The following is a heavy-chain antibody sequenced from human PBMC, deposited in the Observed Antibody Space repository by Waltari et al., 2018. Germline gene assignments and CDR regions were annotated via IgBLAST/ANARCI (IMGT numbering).Heavy chain of an antibody. Sequence: VQLVQSGAEVTTPGASVKVSCKASGYSFTSFAIYWVRQAAGHGLEWMGWMNPDSGNTGYAEKFQGRVTMTRDTSISTAYMELSSLRSEDTAVYYCAREFYYSDAFTGVWGQGTLVTVSS. CDR3: AREFYYSDAFTGV. CDR1: GYSFTSFA. J-gene: IGHJ4*02. D-gene: IGHD4-17*01. V-gene: IGHV1-8*01. CDR2: MNPDSGNT.